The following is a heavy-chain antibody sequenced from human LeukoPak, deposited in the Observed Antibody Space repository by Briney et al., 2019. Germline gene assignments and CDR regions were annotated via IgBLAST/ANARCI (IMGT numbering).Heavy chain of an antibody. D-gene: IGHD3-9*01. J-gene: IGHJ4*02. Sequence: GASVKVSCKASGYTFTSYYMHWVRQAPGQGLEWMGIINPSGGSTSYAQKFQGRVTMTRDTSTSTVYMELSSLRSEDTAVHYCARDIDYDILTGYPQYYFDYWGQGTLVTVSS. CDR2: INPSGGST. V-gene: IGHV1-46*01. CDR1: GYTFTSYY. CDR3: ARDIDYDILTGYPQYYFDY.